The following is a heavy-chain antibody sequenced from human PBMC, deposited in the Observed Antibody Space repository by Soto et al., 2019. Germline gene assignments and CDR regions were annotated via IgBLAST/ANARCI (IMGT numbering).Heavy chain of an antibody. J-gene: IGHJ6*02. CDR1: GYSFNSYG. V-gene: IGHV1-18*01. CDR2: ISPYDDNT. CDR3: ARGGYYDSSGSRNYHYYGMDA. Sequence: QVQLVQSGSEVKKPGASVKVSCKASGYSFNSYGISWVRQAPGQGLEWLGWISPYDDNTKYAQSLQGRVTMTTDTSKRTAYMELRSLRSDDKAVYYCARGGYYDSSGSRNYHYYGMDAWGQGTTVTVS. D-gene: IGHD3-22*01.